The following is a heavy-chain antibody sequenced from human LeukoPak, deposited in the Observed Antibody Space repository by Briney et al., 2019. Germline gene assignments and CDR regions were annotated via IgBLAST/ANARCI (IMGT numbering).Heavy chain of an antibody. CDR2: IYYSGST. Sequence: SQTLSLTCTVSGGSISSGGYYWSWIRQHPGKGLEWIGYIYYSGSTYYNPSLKSRVTISVDTSKNQFSLKLSSVTAADTAVYYCASGRRFCSGGICYAKYFVHWGQGAPVTVSS. D-gene: IGHD2-15*01. CDR1: GGSISSGGYY. J-gene: IGHJ4*02. CDR3: ASGRRFCSGGICYAKYFVH. V-gene: IGHV4-31*03.